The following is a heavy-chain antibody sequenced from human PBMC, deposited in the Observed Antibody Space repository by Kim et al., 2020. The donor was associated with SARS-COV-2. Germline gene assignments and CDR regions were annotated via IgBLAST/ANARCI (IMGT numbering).Heavy chain of an antibody. Sequence: GGSLRLSCAASGFTFSSYAMSWVRQAPGKGLEWVSAISGSGGSTYYADSVKGRFTISRDNSKNTLYLQMNSLRAEDTALYYCAKIPHVGGASPKHYYFDYWGQGALVTVSS. CDR1: GFTFSSYA. J-gene: IGHJ4*02. D-gene: IGHD1-26*01. CDR2: ISGSGGST. CDR3: AKIPHVGGASPKHYYFDY. V-gene: IGHV3-23*01.